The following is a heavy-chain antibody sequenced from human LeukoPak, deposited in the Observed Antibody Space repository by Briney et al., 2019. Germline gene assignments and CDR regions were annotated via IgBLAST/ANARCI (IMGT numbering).Heavy chain of an antibody. CDR3: ARADRYCSSTNCYYYFDY. J-gene: IGHJ4*02. CDR1: GATFSSYA. CDR2: IIPIFGTA. Sequence: GASVKVSCKASGATFSSYALSWERQAPGQGLEWMGGIIPIFGTANYAQKFQGRVTIATDDSTNTSYMELSSLRSEDTAVYFCARADRYCSSTNCYYYFDYWGQGTLVTVSS. V-gene: IGHV1-69*05. D-gene: IGHD2-2*01.